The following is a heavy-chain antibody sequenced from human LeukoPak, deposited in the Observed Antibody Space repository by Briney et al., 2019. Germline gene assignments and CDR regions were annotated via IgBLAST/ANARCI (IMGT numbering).Heavy chain of an antibody. V-gene: IGHV3-21*01. J-gene: IGHJ4*02. CDR1: GFTFSDYS. CDR3: ARGFK. CDR2: IGGTGTYI. Sequence: GGSLRLSCAASGFTFSDYSMNWVRQAPGKGLEWVSSIGGTGTYIYYADSVKGRFTISRDNAKNSVYLQMNSLRAEDTAVYYCARGFKWGQGTLVTVSS.